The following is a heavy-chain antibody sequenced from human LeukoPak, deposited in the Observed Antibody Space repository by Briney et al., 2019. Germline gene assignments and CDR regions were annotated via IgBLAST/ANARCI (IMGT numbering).Heavy chain of an antibody. CDR2: ISAYNSNT. CDR1: GYTFTSYG. D-gene: IGHD2-15*01. V-gene: IGHV1-18*01. J-gene: IGHJ4*02. CDR3: ARTVSCSGGTCAYYFDY. Sequence: ASVKVSCKASGYTFTSYGISWVRQAPGQGLEWMGWISAYNSNTNYAQKLQGRVTMTTDTSTSTAYMELRSLRPDDTAVYYCARTVSCSGGTCAYYFDYWGQGTLVTVSS.